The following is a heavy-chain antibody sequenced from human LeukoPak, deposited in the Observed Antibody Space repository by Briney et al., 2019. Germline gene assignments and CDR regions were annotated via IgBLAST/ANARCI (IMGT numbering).Heavy chain of an antibody. CDR2: IRSKANSYAT. CDR3: TRPGDGYNSGAFDI. CDR1: GFTLSGST. J-gene: IGHJ3*02. V-gene: IGHV3-73*01. Sequence: GGSLRLSCAASGFTLSGSTMHWVRQASGKGLEWVGRIRSKANSYATAYAASVKGRFTISRDDSKNTAYLQMNSLKTEDTAVYYCTRPGDGYNSGAFDIWGQGTMVTVSS. D-gene: IGHD5-24*01.